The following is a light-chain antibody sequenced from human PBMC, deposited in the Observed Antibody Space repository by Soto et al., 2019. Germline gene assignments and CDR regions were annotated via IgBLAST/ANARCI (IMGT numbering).Light chain of an antibody. Sequence: QSVLTQPPSASGTPGQRVIISCSGSSSNLGSNSGNWYQQLPGTAPKLLIYNTYQRPLGVPDRFFGSKSGTSASLAISGLQSEDEGDYFCAAWDDSLNGPVFGGGTKLTVL. V-gene: IGLV1-44*01. CDR1: SSNLGSNS. J-gene: IGLJ3*02. CDR2: NTY. CDR3: AAWDDSLNGPV.